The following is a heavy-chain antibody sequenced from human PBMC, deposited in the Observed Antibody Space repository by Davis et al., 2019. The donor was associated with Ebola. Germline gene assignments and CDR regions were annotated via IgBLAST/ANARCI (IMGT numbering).Heavy chain of an antibody. CDR3: ARQTGYYDILTGYYIGYFDY. V-gene: IGHV4-59*12. D-gene: IGHD3-9*01. Sequence: SETLSLTCAVSGGSISSDYWTWIRQPPGKGLEWIGYISNNGNTNYNPSLKSRVTMSVDTSKNQFSLKLSSVTAADTAVYYCARQTGYYDILTGYYIGYFDYWGQGTLVTVSS. J-gene: IGHJ4*02. CDR1: GGSISSDY. CDR2: ISNNGNT.